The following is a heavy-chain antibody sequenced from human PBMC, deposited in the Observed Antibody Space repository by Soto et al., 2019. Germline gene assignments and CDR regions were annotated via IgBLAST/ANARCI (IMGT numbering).Heavy chain of an antibody. V-gene: IGHV3-23*04. D-gene: IGHD6-13*01. CDR2: ISGSGDST. CDR1: GLTFSSYA. CDR3: ARRGPGTYFDY. Sequence: VQLVDSGGGLVQAGGSLRLSCAASGLTFSSYAMNWVRQAPGKGLEWVSVISGSGDSTYYADSVKGRFTISRDNSKNTLYLQMNSLRTEDTAVYYCARRGPGTYFDYWAQGTLVTVSS. J-gene: IGHJ4*02.